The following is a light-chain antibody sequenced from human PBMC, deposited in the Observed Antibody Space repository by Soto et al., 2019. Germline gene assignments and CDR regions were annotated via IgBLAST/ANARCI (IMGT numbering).Light chain of an antibody. Sequence: DIQITQSPSSLSASVGYRVTITCRASQSITNLLNWYQHKPVQAPKLLIYGTSSLLTGVPSRFSGSGSGTDLTLTISGLQLEDFATYYCQQTYSSLWTFGQGTKVDIX. J-gene: IGKJ1*01. CDR1: QSITNL. V-gene: IGKV1-39*01. CDR3: QQTYSSLWT. CDR2: GTS.